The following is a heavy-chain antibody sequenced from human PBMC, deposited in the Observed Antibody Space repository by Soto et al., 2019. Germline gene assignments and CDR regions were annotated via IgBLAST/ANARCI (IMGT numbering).Heavy chain of an antibody. CDR3: ARLGEYCSSTKCYGGGYY. D-gene: IGHD2-2*01. CDR1: GYSFTSYW. J-gene: IGHJ4*02. Sequence: EVQLVQSGAEVKKPGESLKISCKGSGYSFTSYWIGWVRQMPGKGLEWMGIIYPGDSDTRYSPSFQGQVTISADKSISTAYLQRSSLKASDTAMYYCARLGEYCSSTKCYGGGYYWGQGTQVTVSS. CDR2: IYPGDSDT. V-gene: IGHV5-51*03.